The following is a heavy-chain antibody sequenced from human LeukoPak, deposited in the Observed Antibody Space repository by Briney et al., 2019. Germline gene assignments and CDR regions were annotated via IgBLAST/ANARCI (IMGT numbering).Heavy chain of an antibody. J-gene: IGHJ4*02. CDR3: ARGGYCSSTSCYGRGEY. CDR1: GGSFSGYY. CDR2: INHSGST. Sequence: SETLSLTCAVYGGSFSGYYWSWIRQPPGKGLEWIGEINHSGSTNYNPSLKSRVTISVDTSKNQFSLKLSSVTAADTAVYYCARGGYCSSTSCYGRGEYWGQGTLVTASS. D-gene: IGHD2-2*01. V-gene: IGHV4-34*01.